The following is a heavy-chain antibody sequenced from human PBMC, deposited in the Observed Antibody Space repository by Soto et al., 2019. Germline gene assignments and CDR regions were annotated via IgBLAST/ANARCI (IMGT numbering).Heavy chain of an antibody. Sequence: QVQLVESGGGVVQPGRSLRLSCAASELSFITDGMHWVRQAPGKGLEWVAVISGDGSNKFYADSVKGRFTISRDNSKNTVYLQLNSLRRDDTAVYFCAKDRGGGWTYNGLEFWGQGTTVTVSS. V-gene: IGHV3-30*18. J-gene: IGHJ6*02. CDR1: ELSFITDG. CDR3: AKDRGGGWTYNGLEF. D-gene: IGHD6-19*01. CDR2: ISGDGSNK.